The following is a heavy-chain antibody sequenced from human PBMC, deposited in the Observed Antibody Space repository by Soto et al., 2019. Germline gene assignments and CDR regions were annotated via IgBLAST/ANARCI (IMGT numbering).Heavy chain of an antibody. V-gene: IGHV3-48*03. CDR1: GFTFSDHE. CDR2: ISSSGSTI. J-gene: IGHJ4*02. Sequence: EVQLVESGGGLVQPGGSLRLSCAASGFTFSDHEMNWVRQAPGKGLEWISYISSSGSTIYYADSLKERFTITRDNAKNSLFLQMNSLRVDDTAFYYCARGPGVMVPRRARGFIEYWGQGTLVTVSS. D-gene: IGHD3-10*01. CDR3: ARGPGVMVPRRARGFIEY.